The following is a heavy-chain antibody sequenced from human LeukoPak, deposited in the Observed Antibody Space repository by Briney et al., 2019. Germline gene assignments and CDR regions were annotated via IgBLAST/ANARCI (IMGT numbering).Heavy chain of an antibody. V-gene: IGHV3-23*01. CDR2: ISGSGGST. J-gene: IGHJ4*02. CDR1: GFTFSSYA. CDR3: AKDRALTIFGVVSDGFDY. Sequence: GGSLRLSCAASGFTFSSYAMSWVRQAPGKGLEWVSAISGSGGSTYYADSVKGRSTTSRDTSKNTLYLKMNSPRAEATAVSYCAKDRALTIFGVVSDGFDYWGQGALVTVSS. D-gene: IGHD3-3*01.